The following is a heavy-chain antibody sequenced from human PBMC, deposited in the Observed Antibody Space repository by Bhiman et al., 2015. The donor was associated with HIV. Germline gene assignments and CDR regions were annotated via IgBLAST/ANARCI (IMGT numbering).Heavy chain of an antibody. CDR2: ISGSGNTR. Sequence: EVQLVESGGGLVKPGGSLRLSCAASGFSFAPYAMSWVRQAPGKGLEFVIGISGSGNTRYYADSVKGRFTISRDNSKNTVYMQMNILRVEDTAVYYCAKDKVSMDGVFSFDYWGQGALVTVSS. CDR3: AKDKVSMDGVFSFDY. CDR1: GFSFAPYA. J-gene: IGHJ4*02. D-gene: IGHD2-2*03. V-gene: IGHV3-23*04.